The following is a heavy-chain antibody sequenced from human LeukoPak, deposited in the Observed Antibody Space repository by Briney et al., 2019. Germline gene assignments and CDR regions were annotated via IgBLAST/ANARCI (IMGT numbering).Heavy chain of an antibody. CDR3: AKVGVMRRSGWFGGDYFDF. Sequence: GGSLRLSCAASGFTFSSYEMNWVRQAPGKGLEWVSVITGSGGSTYYADSVKGRFTISRDNSKNTVSLEMTSLRAEDTAVYYCAKVGVMRRSGWFGGDYFDFWGQGTLVTVSS. CDR2: ITGSGGST. V-gene: IGHV3-23*01. J-gene: IGHJ4*02. D-gene: IGHD6-19*01. CDR1: GFTFSSYE.